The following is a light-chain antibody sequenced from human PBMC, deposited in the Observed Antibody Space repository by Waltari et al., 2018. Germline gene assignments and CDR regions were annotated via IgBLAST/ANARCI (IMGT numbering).Light chain of an antibody. Sequence: QSVLTQPPSVSGAPGQRVTIPCTGSRSNIGAGSAGHWYQHVPGAAPKLVIFGYNNRPSGVPDRISGSKSGTSASLAIAGLRAEDEAEYYCQSYDSSLDGFVFAAGTKVTVL. CDR1: RSNIGAGSA. J-gene: IGLJ1*01. V-gene: IGLV1-40*01. CDR2: GYN. CDR3: QSYDSSLDGFV.